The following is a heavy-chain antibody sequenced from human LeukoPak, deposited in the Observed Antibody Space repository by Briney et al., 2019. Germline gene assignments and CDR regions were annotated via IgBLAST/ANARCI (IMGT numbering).Heavy chain of an antibody. CDR2: ISGSGGST. CDR1: GFTFSSYG. V-gene: IGHV3-23*01. J-gene: IGHJ4*02. CDR3: ARKGVGGELGGFDY. D-gene: IGHD3-16*01. Sequence: GGSLRLSCAASGFTFSSYGMSWVRQAPGKGLEWVSGISGSGGSTYYADSVKGRFTISRDNAKNSLYLQMNSLRAEDTALYHCARKGVGGELGGFDYWGQGTLVTVSS.